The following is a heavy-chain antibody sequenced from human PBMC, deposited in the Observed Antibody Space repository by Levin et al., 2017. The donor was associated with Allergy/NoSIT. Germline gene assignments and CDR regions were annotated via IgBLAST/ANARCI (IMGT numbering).Heavy chain of an antibody. Sequence: SQTLSLTCTVSGGSISSGSHWWSWIRQPAGKGLEWIGRIHSSGSTNYNPSLKSRVTISVDSSQNHLSLKLSSVTAADTAVYYCARMRNGYNYVNELDYWGQGTLVTVSS. J-gene: IGHJ4*02. D-gene: IGHD5-24*01. V-gene: IGHV4-61*02. CDR3: ARMRNGYNYVNELDY. CDR1: GGSISSGSHW. CDR2: IHSSGST.